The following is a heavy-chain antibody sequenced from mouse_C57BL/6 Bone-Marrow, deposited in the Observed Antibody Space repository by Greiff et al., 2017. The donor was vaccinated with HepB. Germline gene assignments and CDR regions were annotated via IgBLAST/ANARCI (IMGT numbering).Heavy chain of an antibody. V-gene: IGHV1-63*01. Sequence: QVQLQQSGAELVRPGTSVKMSCKASGYTFTNYWIGWAKQRPGRGLEWIGDIYPGGGYTNYNEKFKGKATLTADKSSSTAYMQFSSLTSEDSAIYYCARWGLRRGGYFDYWGQGTTLTVSS. CDR3: ARWGLRRGGYFDY. D-gene: IGHD2-4*01. CDR2: IYPGGGYT. CDR1: GYTFTNYW. J-gene: IGHJ2*01.